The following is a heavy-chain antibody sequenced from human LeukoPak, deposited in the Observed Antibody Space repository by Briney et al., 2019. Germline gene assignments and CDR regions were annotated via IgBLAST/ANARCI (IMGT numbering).Heavy chain of an antibody. J-gene: IGHJ4*02. Sequence: SETLSLTCAVSDYSISSGYYWGWIRQPPGKGLEWIGEINHSGSTNYNPSLKSRVTISVDTSKNQFSLKLSSVTAADTAVYYCARVRWLQRSQPKWGSGDYWGQGTLVTVSS. CDR2: INHSGST. V-gene: IGHV4-38-2*01. CDR1: DYSISSGYY. CDR3: ARVRWLQRSQPKWGSGDY. D-gene: IGHD5-24*01.